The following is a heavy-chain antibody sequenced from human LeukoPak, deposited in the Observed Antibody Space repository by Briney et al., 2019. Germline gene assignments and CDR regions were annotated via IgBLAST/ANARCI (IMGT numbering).Heavy chain of an antibody. V-gene: IGHV4-59*08. CDR3: ARHRPGERRFDP. Sequence: SETLSLTCTVSGDSISSDYLSWIRQPPGKGLEWIGYINYSGITNYNPSLKSRVTISVDTFKNQFSLKLSSVTAADTAVYYCARHRPGERRFDPWGQGTLVTVSS. D-gene: IGHD3-16*01. J-gene: IGHJ5*02. CDR2: INYSGIT. CDR1: GDSISSDY.